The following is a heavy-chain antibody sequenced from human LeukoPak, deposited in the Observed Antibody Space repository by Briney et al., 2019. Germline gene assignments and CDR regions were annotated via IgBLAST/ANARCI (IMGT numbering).Heavy chain of an antibody. CDR3: VRQGTYYYYMDV. Sequence: KPSETLSLTCTVSGGSISSYYWSWIRQPPGKGLEWIGYIYYSGSTNYNPSLKSRVTISVDTSKNQFSLKLSSVTAADTAVYYCVRQGTYYYYMDVWGKGTTVTISS. D-gene: IGHD1-1*01. V-gene: IGHV4-59*08. CDR2: IYYSGST. CDR1: GGSISSYY. J-gene: IGHJ6*03.